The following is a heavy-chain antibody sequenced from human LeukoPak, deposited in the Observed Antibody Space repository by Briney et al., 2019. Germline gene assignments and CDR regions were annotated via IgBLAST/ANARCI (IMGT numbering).Heavy chain of an antibody. V-gene: IGHV3-30*02. Sequence: PGGSLRLSCAASGFTFSSYGMHWVRQAPGKGLEWVAFIRYDGSNKYYADSVKGRFTISRDNSKNTLYLQMYSLRGEDTAVYYCARLDCSSTSCYHFDSWGQGTLVTVSS. J-gene: IGHJ4*02. D-gene: IGHD2-2*01. CDR3: ARLDCSSTSCYHFDS. CDR1: GFTFSSYG. CDR2: IRYDGSNK.